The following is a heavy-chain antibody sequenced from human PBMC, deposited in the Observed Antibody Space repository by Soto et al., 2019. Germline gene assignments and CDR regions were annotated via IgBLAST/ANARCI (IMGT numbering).Heavy chain of an antibody. Sequence: SETLSLTCAVYGGSFSGYYWSWIRQPPGKGLEWIGEINHSGSTNYKPSLKSRVTISVDTSKNQFSLKLSSVTAADTAVYYCARDLFEGYCSGGSCHYDAFDIWGQGTMVTVSS. CDR1: GGSFSGYY. D-gene: IGHD2-15*01. V-gene: IGHV4-34*01. J-gene: IGHJ3*02. CDR3: ARDLFEGYCSGGSCHYDAFDI. CDR2: INHSGST.